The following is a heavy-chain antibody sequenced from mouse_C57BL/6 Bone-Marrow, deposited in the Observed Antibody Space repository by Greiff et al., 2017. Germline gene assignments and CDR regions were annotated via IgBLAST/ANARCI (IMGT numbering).Heavy chain of an antibody. Sequence: QVQLQQPGAELVMPGASVKLSCKASGYTFTSYWMHWVKQRPGQGLEWIGEIDPSDSYTNYNQKLTGKSTLTVDKSSSTAYMRLIILTSEDSAVYYCGREKSSPLEWYFDVWGTGTTVTVSS. CDR2: IDPSDSYT. V-gene: IGHV1-69*01. CDR1: GYTFTSYW. J-gene: IGHJ1*03. CDR3: GREKSSPLEWYFDV. D-gene: IGHD1-3*01.